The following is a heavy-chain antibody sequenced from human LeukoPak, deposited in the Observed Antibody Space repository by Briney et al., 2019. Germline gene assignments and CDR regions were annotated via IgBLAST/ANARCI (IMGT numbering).Heavy chain of an antibody. CDR3: ARGSSWYYFDY. Sequence: GGSLRLSCAASGFTFSSYSLNWVRQAPGKGLEWVSSISSSSSYIYYADSVKGRFTISRDNAKNSLYLQMNSLRAEDTAVYYCARGSSWYYFDYWGQGTLVTVSS. J-gene: IGHJ4*02. D-gene: IGHD6-13*01. CDR1: GFTFSSYS. V-gene: IGHV3-21*01. CDR2: ISSSSSYI.